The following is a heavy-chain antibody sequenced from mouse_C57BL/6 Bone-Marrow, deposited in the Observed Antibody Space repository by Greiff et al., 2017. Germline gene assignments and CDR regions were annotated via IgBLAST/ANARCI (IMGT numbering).Heavy chain of an antibody. J-gene: IGHJ4*01. CDR1: GFTFSDYG. V-gene: IGHV5-15*01. CDR2: ISNLAYSI. CDR3: ARHRTGYYAMDY. Sequence: DVHLVESGGGLVQPGGSLKLSCAASGFTFSDYGMAWVRQAPRKGPEWVAFISNLAYSIYYADTVTGRFTISRENAKNTLYLEMSSLGSEDTAMYYCARHRTGYYAMDYWGQGTSVTVSS. D-gene: IGHD4-1*01.